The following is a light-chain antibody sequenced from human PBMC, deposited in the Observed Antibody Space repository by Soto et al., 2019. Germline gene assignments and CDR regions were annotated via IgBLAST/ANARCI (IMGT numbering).Light chain of an antibody. CDR3: QQYGSSPPT. V-gene: IGKV3-20*01. J-gene: IGKJ1*01. Sequence: EVVLTQSPGTLSLSPGERATLSCRASQSVSSSYLAWYQQKPGQAPRLLIYGASSRATGTPDRFSGSGSGTDFTLTISRLEPEDFAVYYCQQYGSSPPTFGQGIRWIS. CDR2: GAS. CDR1: QSVSSSY.